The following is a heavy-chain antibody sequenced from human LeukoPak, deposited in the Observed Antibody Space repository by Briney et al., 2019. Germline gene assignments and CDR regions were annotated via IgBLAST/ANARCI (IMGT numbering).Heavy chain of an antibody. CDR3: ARHPTTITTFDY. Sequence: EASVKVSCKASGGTFSSYAISWVRQAPGQGLEWMGGIIPIFGTANYAQKFQGRVTITTDESTSTAYMELSSLRSEDTAMYYCARHPTTITTFDYWGQGTLVTVSS. CDR2: IIPIFGTA. CDR1: GGTFSSYA. J-gene: IGHJ4*02. V-gene: IGHV1-69*05. D-gene: IGHD4-11*01.